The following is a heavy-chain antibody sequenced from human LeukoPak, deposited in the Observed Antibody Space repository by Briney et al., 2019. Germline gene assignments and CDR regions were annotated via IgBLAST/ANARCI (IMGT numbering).Heavy chain of an antibody. D-gene: IGHD5-18*01. V-gene: IGHV4-31*03. CDR2: IYYSGST. CDR1: GGSISSAGYY. CDR3: AAEYTYGTYYFDY. Sequence: SETLSLTCSVSGGSISSAGYYWSWVRQHPGKGLEWIGYIYYSGSTYYNPSLKSRVSISVDTSKNQFSLKLSSVTAADTAEYYCAAEYTYGTYYFDYWGQGTLVTVSS. J-gene: IGHJ4*02.